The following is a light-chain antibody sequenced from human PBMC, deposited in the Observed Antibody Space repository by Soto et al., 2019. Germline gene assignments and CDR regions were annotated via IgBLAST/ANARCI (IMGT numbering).Light chain of an antibody. CDR3: QQYSDWPPTYT. J-gene: IGKJ2*01. CDR1: QRVSTN. V-gene: IGKV3-15*01. CDR2: GAS. Sequence: EIVMTQSPATLSVSPGERATLSCRASQRVSTNLAWYQQKPGQAPRLLIYGASTRATGIPGRFSGSGAETEFTLTISNLQSEDFEVYYCQQYSDWPPTYTFGQGTKLEIK.